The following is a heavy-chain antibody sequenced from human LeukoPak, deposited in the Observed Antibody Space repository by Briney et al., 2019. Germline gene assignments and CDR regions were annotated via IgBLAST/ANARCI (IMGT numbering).Heavy chain of an antibody. CDR2: IYPSGST. D-gene: IGHD1-26*01. CDR3: ARAEWELDDAFDI. Sequence: SETLSLTCTVSGASISSYYWSWVRQPAGKGLEWIGRIYPSGSTNYNPSLKSRVTISVDTSKNQFSLKLSSVTAADTAVYYCARAEWELDDAFDIWGQGTMVTVSS. J-gene: IGHJ3*02. V-gene: IGHV4-4*07. CDR1: GASISSYY.